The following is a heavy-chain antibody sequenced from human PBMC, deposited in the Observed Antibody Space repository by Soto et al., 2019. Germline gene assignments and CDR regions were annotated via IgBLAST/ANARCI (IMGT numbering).Heavy chain of an antibody. CDR1: GDSISSGGYY. Sequence: QVQLQESGPGLVKPSQTLSLTCTVSGDSISSGGYYWSWIRQHPGKGLEWIGYIYYSGTTDYNPSLESRVXIXAXTXXNQFSLKVKSVTVADTAVYYCASTYYTGDSGPYDYWGQGTLVTVSS. CDR3: ASTYYTGDSGPYDY. J-gene: IGHJ4*02. CDR2: IYYSGTT. D-gene: IGHD1-26*01. V-gene: IGHV4-31*03.